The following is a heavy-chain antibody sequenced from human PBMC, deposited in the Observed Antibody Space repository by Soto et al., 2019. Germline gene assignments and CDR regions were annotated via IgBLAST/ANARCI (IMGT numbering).Heavy chain of an antibody. Sequence: ASVKVSCKASGYTFTNHGISWVRQAPGEGLEWMGWISPYNGDTNNAQKFQGRVTMTTNTPTNTGFMELTRLTSDDTAVYYCARGGISSSEGLDYWGQGTLVTVSS. J-gene: IGHJ4*02. CDR3: ARGGISSSEGLDY. CDR1: GYTFTNHG. V-gene: IGHV1-18*01. CDR2: ISPYNGDT. D-gene: IGHD6-13*01.